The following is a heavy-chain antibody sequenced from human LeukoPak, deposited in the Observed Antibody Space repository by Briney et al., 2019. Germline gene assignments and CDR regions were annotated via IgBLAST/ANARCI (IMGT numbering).Heavy chain of an antibody. V-gene: IGHV4-59*01. Sequence: SESLCLTSTVSGGSISNFYCRWGRQSPGKGLEWVGHIHYRGSTNYNPSLKRRVTISVATSNSQFSVKLSSVTAAETAIYYCARARDITVAGTWGDNWFDPWGQGTLVTVSS. D-gene: IGHD6-19*01. CDR3: ARARDITVAGTWGDNWFDP. J-gene: IGHJ5*02. CDR2: IHYRGST. CDR1: GGSISNFY.